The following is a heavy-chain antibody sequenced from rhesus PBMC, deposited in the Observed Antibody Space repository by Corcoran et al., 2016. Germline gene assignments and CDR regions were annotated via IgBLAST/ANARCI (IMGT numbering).Heavy chain of an antibody. D-gene: IGHD3-28*01. CDR2: IRSRGST. CDR3: AREWLV. Sequence: QVQLQQWGEGLVKPSETLSLTCAVYGGSVSGYWWGWIRLPPGKGLEWIGRIRSRGSTNYNPSLKSRVTISIDTSKKQFSLNLISVTAADTAVYYCAREWLVWGQGVLVTVSS. J-gene: IGHJ4*01. V-gene: IGHV4-160*01. CDR1: GGSVSGYW.